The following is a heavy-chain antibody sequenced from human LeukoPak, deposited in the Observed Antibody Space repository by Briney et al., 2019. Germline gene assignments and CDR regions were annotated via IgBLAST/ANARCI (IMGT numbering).Heavy chain of an antibody. CDR2: INTNTGNP. D-gene: IGHD6-13*01. J-gene: IGHJ4*02. Sequence: ASVKVSCKASGYTFTSYTMNWVRQAPGQGLEWMGWINTNTGNPTYAQCFTGRFVFSLDTSVSTVYLQISSLKAEDTAVYYCARVSSWYSIDYWGQGTLVTVSS. V-gene: IGHV7-4-1*02. CDR1: GYTFTSYT. CDR3: ARVSSWYSIDY.